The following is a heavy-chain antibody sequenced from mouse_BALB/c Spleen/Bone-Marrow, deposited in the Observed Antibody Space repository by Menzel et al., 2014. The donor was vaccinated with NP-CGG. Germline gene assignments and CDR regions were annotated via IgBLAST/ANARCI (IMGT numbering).Heavy chain of an antibody. J-gene: IGHJ3*01. CDR2: INPYNDDT. Sequence: EVKLVESGPELVKPGASVKMSCKASGYTFTSYIIHWVKQKPGPGLEWIGYINPYNDDTKYNERFRNKATLTSDKSSSTAYMELSSLTSDDSAVDYCAGWQYYGAYWGQGTLVTVSA. CDR1: GYTFTSYI. V-gene: IGHV1-14*01. D-gene: IGHD1-1*01. CDR3: AGWQYYGAY.